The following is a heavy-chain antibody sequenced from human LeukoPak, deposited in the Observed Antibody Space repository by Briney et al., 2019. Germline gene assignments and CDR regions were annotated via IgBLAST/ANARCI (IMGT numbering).Heavy chain of an antibody. CDR2: INGNGRNT. CDR1: GCTFSNFA. CDR3: AQAWTGKNYFDY. V-gene: IGHV3-23*01. J-gene: IGHJ4*02. D-gene: IGHD3/OR15-3a*01. Sequence: PGGSLRLSXVAAGCTFSNFAMSWVRQAPGKGVEWVAAINGNGRNTYYAHSVKGRFTISRDNSKNPLYLQMNSLRAEDTAVYYCAQAWTGKNYFDYWGQGALVTVSS.